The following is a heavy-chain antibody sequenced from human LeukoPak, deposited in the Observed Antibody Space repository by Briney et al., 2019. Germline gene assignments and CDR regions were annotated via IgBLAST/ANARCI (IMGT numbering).Heavy chain of an antibody. CDR3: ARDRAYYYDSSGPFDY. J-gene: IGHJ4*02. CDR1: GFTFSSYA. Sequence: GGSLRLSCAASGFTFSSYAMHWVRQAPGKGLEWVAVISYDGSNKYYADSVKGRFTISRDNSKSTLYLQMNSLRAEDTAVYYCARDRAYYYDSSGPFDYWGQGTLVTVSS. CDR2: ISYDGSNK. D-gene: IGHD3-22*01. V-gene: IGHV3-30-3*01.